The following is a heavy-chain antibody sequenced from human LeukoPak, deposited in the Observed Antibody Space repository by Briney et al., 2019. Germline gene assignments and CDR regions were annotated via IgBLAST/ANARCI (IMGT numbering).Heavy chain of an antibody. CDR1: EFTYSSYA. J-gene: IGHJ3*02. D-gene: IGHD3-3*01. V-gene: IGHV3-23*01. CDR2: ISGSGATT. Sequence: GGSLRLSCAASEFTYSSYAMSWVRQAPGKGLEWVSAISGSGATTYYADSVKGRFTISRDNSKNTLYLQMNSLRAEDTAIYYCAKDLESQGSLDAFDIWGQGTMVTVSS. CDR3: AKDLESQGSLDAFDI.